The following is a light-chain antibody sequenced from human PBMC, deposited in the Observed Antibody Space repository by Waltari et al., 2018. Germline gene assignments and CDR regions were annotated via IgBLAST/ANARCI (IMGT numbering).Light chain of an antibody. CDR1: QSVSRN. CDR2: GAS. V-gene: IGKV3-15*01. J-gene: IGKJ5*01. CDR3: QQYNDWPLP. Sequence: EIVMTQSPATLSVSPGERATLSCRASQSVSRNVAWYQQKPGQAPRLLIYGASTKATGIPTRCSGSGSGTEFTLTISSLQYEDFAVYYCQQYNDWPLPFGQGTRLDIK.